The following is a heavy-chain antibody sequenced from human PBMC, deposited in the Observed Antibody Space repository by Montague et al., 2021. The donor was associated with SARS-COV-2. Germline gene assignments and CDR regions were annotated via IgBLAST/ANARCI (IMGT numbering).Heavy chain of an antibody. V-gene: IGHV4-34*01. Sequence: SETLSLTCAVYGGSFSGYYWSWIRQPPGKGLEWIGEINHSGSTNXNPSLKSRVTISVDTSKNQFSLKLSSVTAVDTAVYYCARVFPRWLQFDPYFDYWGQGTLVTVSS. J-gene: IGHJ4*02. CDR2: INHSGST. D-gene: IGHD5-24*01. CDR3: ARVFPRWLQFDPYFDY. CDR1: GGSFSGYY.